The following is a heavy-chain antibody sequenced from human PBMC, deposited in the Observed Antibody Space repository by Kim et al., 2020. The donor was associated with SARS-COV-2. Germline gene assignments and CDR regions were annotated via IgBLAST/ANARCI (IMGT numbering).Heavy chain of an antibody. V-gene: IGHV4-34*01. CDR3: ARGHPQSTRTIDP. Sequence: ETLSLTCAVYGGSFSGYYWSWIRQPPGKGLEWIGEINHSGSTNYNPSLKSRVTISVDTSKNQFSLKLSSVTAADTAVYYCARGHPQSTRTIDPWGQGTLVTVSS. CDR2: INHSGST. D-gene: IGHD2-2*01. CDR1: GGSFSGYY. J-gene: IGHJ5*02.